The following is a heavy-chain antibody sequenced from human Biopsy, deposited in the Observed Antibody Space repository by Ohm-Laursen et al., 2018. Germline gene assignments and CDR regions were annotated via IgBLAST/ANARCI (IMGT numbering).Heavy chain of an antibody. CDR1: GYSIKSGYY. J-gene: IGHJ5*02. Sequence: SQTLSLTCAVSGYSIKSGYYWGWIRQPPGKGLEWIGNIYHSGSTYYNPSLKSRVTISVEKSKNQFSLKLSSVTAADTAVYYCARAPYVSGSFGWFDPWGQGIVVTVSS. D-gene: IGHD3-10*01. CDR2: IYHSGST. CDR3: ARAPYVSGSFGWFDP. V-gene: IGHV4-38-2*01.